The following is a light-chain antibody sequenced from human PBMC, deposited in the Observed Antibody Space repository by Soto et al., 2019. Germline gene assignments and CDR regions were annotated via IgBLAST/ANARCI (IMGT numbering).Light chain of an antibody. V-gene: IGLV2-14*01. Sequence: QSVLTQPASVSGSPGQSITISCTGTSSDVGGYNYVSWYQQHPGKAPKLMIYDVSNRPSGVSNRFSGSKSGNTASLTISGLQAEDEADYYCSSYTRSSPLVFGGGTKVTVL. J-gene: IGLJ2*01. CDR1: SSDVGGYNY. CDR2: DVS. CDR3: SSYTRSSPLV.